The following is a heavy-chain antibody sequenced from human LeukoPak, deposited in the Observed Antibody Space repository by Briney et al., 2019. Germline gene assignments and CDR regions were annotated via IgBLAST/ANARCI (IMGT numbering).Heavy chain of an antibody. CDR1: GGSISSGDYY. CDR2: IYYSGST. J-gene: IGHJ4*02. Sequence: SQTLSLTCTVSGGSISSGDYYWSWIRQPPGTGLEWIGYIYYSGSTYYNPSLKSRVTISVDTSKNQFSLKLSSVTAADTAVYYCAIARYCSGGSCYHFDYWGRGTLVTVSS. D-gene: IGHD2-15*01. CDR3: AIARYCSGGSCYHFDY. V-gene: IGHV4-30-4*01.